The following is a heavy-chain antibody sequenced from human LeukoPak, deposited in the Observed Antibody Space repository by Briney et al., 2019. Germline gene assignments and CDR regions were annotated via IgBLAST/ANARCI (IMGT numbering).Heavy chain of an antibody. D-gene: IGHD6-19*01. Sequence: SETLSLTCIVAGGSISRYSWNWIRQSPGKGLEWIGYIAHSGTTSYKSSLKSRVTISVDTSKNQLSLRLTSVTAADTAVYYCARWDDSAWAFGNWGPGTLVTVSS. CDR1: GGSISRYS. CDR3: ARWDDSAWAFGN. CDR2: IAHSGTT. J-gene: IGHJ4*02. V-gene: IGHV4-59*08.